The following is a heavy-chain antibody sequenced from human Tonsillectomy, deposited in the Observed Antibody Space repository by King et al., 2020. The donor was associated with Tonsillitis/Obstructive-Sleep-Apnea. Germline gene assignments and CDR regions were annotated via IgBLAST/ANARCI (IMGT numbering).Heavy chain of an antibody. D-gene: IGHD2-2*01. CDR2: ISTNNGHT. Sequence: QLVQSGAEVKKPGASVKVSCKASGYNFTTYGITWVRQAPGQGLEWMGWISTNNGHTDYAQKVQGRVTMTTDTSTSTAYMELRILGSDDTAVYYCARMAPAIVPAAQPYYYYSYYMDVWGKGTTVTVSS. J-gene: IGHJ6*03. V-gene: IGHV1-18*01. CDR3: ARMAPAIVPAAQPYYYYSYYMDV. CDR1: GYNFTTYG.